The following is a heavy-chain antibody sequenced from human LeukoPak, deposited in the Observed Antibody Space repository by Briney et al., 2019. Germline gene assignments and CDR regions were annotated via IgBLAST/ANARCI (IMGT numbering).Heavy chain of an antibody. D-gene: IGHD3-22*01. CDR3: ARDLTRYYYDSSGGAFDI. V-gene: IGHV3-11*01. J-gene: IGHJ3*02. CDR2: ISSSGSTI. CDR1: GFTFSDYY. Sequence: PGGSLRLSCAASGFTFSDYYMSWIRQAPGKGLEWVSYISSSGSTIYYADSVKGRFTISRDNAKNSLYLQMNSLRAEDTAVYYCARDLTRYYYDSSGGAFDIWGQGTMVTVSS.